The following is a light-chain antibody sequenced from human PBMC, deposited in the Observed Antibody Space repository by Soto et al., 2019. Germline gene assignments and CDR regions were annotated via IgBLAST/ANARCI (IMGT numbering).Light chain of an antibody. Sequence: DIVMTQSPDSLAVSLGERATMNCKCSRSVLYKSNNKNHLAWNQQKPGQPPQLIIYWASTRESGVPERFSGSESGTDFTLTISSLEAEDVAFYWCQQYFDVPFTFGGGTKVEI. V-gene: IGKV4-1*01. J-gene: IGKJ4*01. CDR3: QQYFDVPFT. CDR1: RSVLYKSNNKNH. CDR2: WAS.